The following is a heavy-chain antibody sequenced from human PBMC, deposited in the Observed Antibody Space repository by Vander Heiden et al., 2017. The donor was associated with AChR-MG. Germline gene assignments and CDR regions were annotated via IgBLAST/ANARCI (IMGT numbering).Heavy chain of an antibody. CDR3: AKVLDVIAVAGTGIDY. V-gene: IGHV3-23*01. CDR2: MSGRGGST. D-gene: IGHD6-19*01. J-gene: IGHJ4*02. CDR1: GLTCRSYA. Sequence: EVQLLESGGGLVQHGGSLRFYCAASGLTCRSYAMSWVRQAPGKGLEWVSAMSGRGGSTYYADSVKGRFTISRDNSKNTLYLQMNSLRAEDTAVYYCAKVLDVIAVAGTGIDYWGQGTLVTVSS.